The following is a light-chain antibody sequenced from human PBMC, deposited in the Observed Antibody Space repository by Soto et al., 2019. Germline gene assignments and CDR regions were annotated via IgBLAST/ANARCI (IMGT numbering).Light chain of an antibody. CDR1: SGDVGGYYY. V-gene: IGLV2-14*01. Sequence: QSVLTQPASVSGSPGQSITISCTGTSGDVGGYYYVSWYQQLPGKAPKLMIPEVSNRPSGVSNRFSGSKSGNTASLTISGLQAEDEADYYCSSYTAGGTIFGTGTKLTVL. J-gene: IGLJ1*01. CDR3: SSYTAGGTI. CDR2: EVS.